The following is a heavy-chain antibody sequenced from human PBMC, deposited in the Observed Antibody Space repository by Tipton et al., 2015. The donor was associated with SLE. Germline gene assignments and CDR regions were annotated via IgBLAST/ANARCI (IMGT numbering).Heavy chain of an antibody. Sequence: QLVQSGGGLVQPGSSLRLSCAASGFTVSSNDMSWVRQAPGKGLEWVSVTYRGGSRYLADAVKGRFTISRHSSENTLYLQMNSLRTDDTAVYYCARDRGSSWFYFDYWGQGTLVTVSS. CDR3: ARDRGSSWFYFDY. CDR2: TYRGGSR. CDR1: GFTVSSND. J-gene: IGHJ4*02. V-gene: IGHV3-53*04. D-gene: IGHD6-13*01.